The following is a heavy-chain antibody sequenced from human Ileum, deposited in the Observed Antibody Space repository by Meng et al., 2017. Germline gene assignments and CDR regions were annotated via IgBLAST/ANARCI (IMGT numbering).Heavy chain of an antibody. CDR1: GGSFIGYY. Sequence: QVPLLWWGAGLLKPSETLSLTCAVYGGSFIGYYWSWIRQPPGKGLEWIGEINHSGSTNYNPSLKSRVTISVDTSKNQFSLKLSSVTAADTAVYYCSRTSYYDNSGYYPGWGQGTLVTVSS. CDR2: INHSGST. V-gene: IGHV4-34*01. D-gene: IGHD3-22*01. J-gene: IGHJ4*02. CDR3: SRTSYYDNSGYYPG.